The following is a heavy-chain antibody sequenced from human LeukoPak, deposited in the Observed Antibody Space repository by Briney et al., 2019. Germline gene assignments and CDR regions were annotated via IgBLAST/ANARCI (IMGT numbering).Heavy chain of an antibody. D-gene: IGHD2-2*02. CDR3: AKDRVVYRGDYFDY. V-gene: IGHV3-30*18. Sequence: GRSLRPSCAASGFTFSSYGMHWVRQAPGKGLEWVAVISYDGSNKYYADSVKGRFTISRDNSKNTLYLQMNSLRAEDTAVYYCAKDRVVYRGDYFDYWGQGTLVTVSS. CDR1: GFTFSSYG. CDR2: ISYDGSNK. J-gene: IGHJ4*02.